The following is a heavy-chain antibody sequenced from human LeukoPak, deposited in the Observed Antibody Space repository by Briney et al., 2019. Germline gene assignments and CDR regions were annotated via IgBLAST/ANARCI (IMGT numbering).Heavy chain of an antibody. CDR3: ARDERAAAGNYYYYYYMDV. Sequence: SETLSLTCTVSGGSISSSSYYWGWGWIRQPPGKGLEWIGSIFYSGSTYYSPSLKSRVTISVDTSKNQFSLNLSSVTAADTAVYHCARDERAAAGNYYYYYYMDVWGKGTTVTISS. CDR1: GGSISSSSYY. CDR2: IFYSGST. J-gene: IGHJ6*03. D-gene: IGHD6-13*01. V-gene: IGHV4-39*02.